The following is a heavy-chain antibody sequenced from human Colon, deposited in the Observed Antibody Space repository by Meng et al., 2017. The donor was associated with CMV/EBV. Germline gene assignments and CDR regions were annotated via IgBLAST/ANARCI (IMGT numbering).Heavy chain of an antibody. CDR3: VGSYDYWSGYYTSSAFDV. CDR2: IFYSGTS. Sequence: GSLRLSCTVSGAPISSYYWNWIRQPPGKGLEWIGDIFYSGTSNYNPSLNGRVSMSVDTTKNQFSLKLTSVTAADTAVYYCVGSYDYWSGYYTSSAFDVWGQGSMVTVSS. CDR1: GAPISSYY. J-gene: IGHJ3*01. V-gene: IGHV4-59*03. D-gene: IGHD3-3*01.